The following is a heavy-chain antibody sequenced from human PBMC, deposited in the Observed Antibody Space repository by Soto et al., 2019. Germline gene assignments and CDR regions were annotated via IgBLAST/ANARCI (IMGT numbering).Heavy chain of an antibody. V-gene: IGHV3-23*01. CDR2: ISGSGGST. CDR1: GFTFSSYA. J-gene: IGHJ6*02. D-gene: IGHD3-3*01. Sequence: GGSLRLSCAASGFTFSSYAMSWVRQAPGKGLEWVSAISGSGGSTYYADSVKGRFTISRDNSKNTLYLQMNSLRAEDTAVYYCAKDGVAGGLLAIFGVDHYGMDVWGQGTTGTVSS. CDR3: AKDGVAGGLLAIFGVDHYGMDV.